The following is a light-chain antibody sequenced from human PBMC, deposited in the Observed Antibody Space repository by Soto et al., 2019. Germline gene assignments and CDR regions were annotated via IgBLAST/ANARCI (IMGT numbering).Light chain of an antibody. V-gene: IGKV3-15*01. J-gene: IGKJ1*01. CDR3: QQYNNWWT. CDR2: GAS. CDR1: QTVSTS. Sequence: EIVMTQSPATLSVSPGERATLSCRASQTVSTSLAWYQQKPGQAPRLLIYGASTRATGIPARFSGSGSGTEFTLIISSLQSEDFAVYYCQQYNNWWTFGQGTKVDIK.